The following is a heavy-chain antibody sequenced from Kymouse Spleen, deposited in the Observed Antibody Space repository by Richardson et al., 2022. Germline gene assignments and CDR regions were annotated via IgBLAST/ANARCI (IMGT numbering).Heavy chain of an antibody. CDR1: GGSISSSSYY. CDR2: IYYSGST. V-gene: IGHV4-39*01. Sequence: QLQLQESGPGLVKPSETLSLTCTVSGGSISSSSYYWGWIRQPPGKGLEWIGSIYYSGSTYYNPSLKSRVTISVDTSKNQFSLKLSSVTAADTAVYYCARHEQQLVGGYWFDPWGQGTLVTVSS. D-gene: IGHD6-13*01. J-gene: IGHJ5*02. CDR3: ARHEQQLVGGYWFDP.